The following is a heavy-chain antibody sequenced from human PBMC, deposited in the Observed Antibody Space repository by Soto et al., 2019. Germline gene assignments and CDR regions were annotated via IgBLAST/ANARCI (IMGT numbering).Heavy chain of an antibody. Sequence: SETLSLTCAVSGGSISSSNGWSCVRQPPGKGLEWIGEIYHSGSTNYNPSLKSRVTISVDKSKNQFSLKLSSVTAADTAVYYCARDCTSCYRALDYWGQGTLVTVSS. D-gene: IGHD2-2*02. CDR2: IYHSGST. CDR1: GGSISSSNG. J-gene: IGHJ4*02. CDR3: ARDCTSCYRALDY. V-gene: IGHV4-4*02.